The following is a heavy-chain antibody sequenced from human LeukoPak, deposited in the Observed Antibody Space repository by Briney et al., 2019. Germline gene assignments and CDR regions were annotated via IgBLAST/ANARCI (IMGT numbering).Heavy chain of an antibody. CDR2: LSGSGAGT. V-gene: IGHV3-23*01. CDR3: AKAELGVDTFFDY. CDR1: GFTFSDYA. Sequence: PGGSLRLSCAASGFTFSDYALGWVRQAPGRGLEWVATLSGSGAGTYYSDSVQGRFTISRDNSKRTLFLQMNSLRAEDTAFYYCAKAELGVDTFFDYWGQGTQVTVSS. D-gene: IGHD3-3*01. J-gene: IGHJ4*02.